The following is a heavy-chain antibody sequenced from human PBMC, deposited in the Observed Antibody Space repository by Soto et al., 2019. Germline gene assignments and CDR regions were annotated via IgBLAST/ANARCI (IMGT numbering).Heavy chain of an antibody. CDR3: AGHSSGVPGYYYGMDV. Sequence: QVQLVQSGAEVKKPGSSVKVSCKASGGPFSSYAISWVRQAPGQGLEWMGGFIPIFGTASYALNSQGRVTITADESTSTAYMELSSLRSEDTALYYCAGHSSGVPGYYYGMDVWGQGTTVTVTS. CDR1: GGPFSSYA. V-gene: IGHV1-69*12. CDR2: FIPIFGTA. J-gene: IGHJ6*02. D-gene: IGHD3-22*01.